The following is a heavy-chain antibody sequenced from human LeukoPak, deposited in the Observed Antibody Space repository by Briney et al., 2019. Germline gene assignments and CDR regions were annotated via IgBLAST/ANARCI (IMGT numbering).Heavy chain of an antibody. J-gene: IGHJ4*02. CDR3: AKIGTVEATTEVFFDY. V-gene: IGHV3-30*18. CDR2: ISYDGSNK. D-gene: IGHD1-26*01. Sequence: GGSLRLSCAASGFTFSSYGMHWVRQAPGKGLEWVAVISYDGSNKYYADSVKGRFTISRDNSKNTLYLQMNSLRAEDTAVYYCAKIGTVEATTEVFFDYWGQGTLVTVSS. CDR1: GFTFSSYG.